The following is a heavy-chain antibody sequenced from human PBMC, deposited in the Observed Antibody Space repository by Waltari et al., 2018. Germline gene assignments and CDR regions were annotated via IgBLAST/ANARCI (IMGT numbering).Heavy chain of an antibody. Sequence: QVLLQESGPGLLKPSQTLSLTGTVSCGPINSEHYNWTWLRQLPGKGLEWIGYIFYRGSTYYNPSLKSRATMSVDSSKNQFSLSLTSVTAADTAVYYCARDRRLGSKPGVRDCFDSWGQGTLVTVSS. CDR1: CGPINSEHYN. CDR3: ARDRRLGSKPGVRDCFDS. D-gene: IGHD3-16*01. CDR2: IFYRGST. J-gene: IGHJ5*01. V-gene: IGHV4-30-4*08.